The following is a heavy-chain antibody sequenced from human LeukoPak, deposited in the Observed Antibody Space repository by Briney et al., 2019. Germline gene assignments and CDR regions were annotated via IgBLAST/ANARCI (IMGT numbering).Heavy chain of an antibody. CDR3: AKAGAVAGKDY. J-gene: IGHJ4*02. D-gene: IGHD6-19*01. V-gene: IGHV3-23*01. CDR2: ISGSGGST. CDR1: GITLSNYA. Sequence: GGSLRLSCAVSGITLSNYAMSWVRQAPGKGLEWVSAISGSGGSTYYADSVKGRFTISRDNSKNTLYLQMNSLRAEDTAVYYCAKAGAVAGKDYWGQGTLVTVSS.